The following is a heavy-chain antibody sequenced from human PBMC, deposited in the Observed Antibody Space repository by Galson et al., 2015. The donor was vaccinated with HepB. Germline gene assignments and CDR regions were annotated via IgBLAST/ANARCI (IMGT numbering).Heavy chain of an antibody. Sequence: PALVKPTQTLTLTCTFFGFSLSTSGMCVSWIRQPPGKALEWLALIDWDDDKYYSTSLKTRLTISKDTSKNQVVLTMTNMDPVDTATYYCARTPYYDSSGYYYYFDYWGQGTLVTVSS. D-gene: IGHD3-22*01. J-gene: IGHJ4*02. CDR1: GFSLSTSGMC. V-gene: IGHV2-70*01. CDR3: ARTPYYDSSGYYYYFDY. CDR2: IDWDDDK.